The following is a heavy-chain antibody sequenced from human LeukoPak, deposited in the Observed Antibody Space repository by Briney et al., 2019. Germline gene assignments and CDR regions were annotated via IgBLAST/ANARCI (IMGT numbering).Heavy chain of an antibody. CDR3: ARSGGLQKFDY. V-gene: IGHV3-30-3*01. CDR1: EVTFRNYA. CDR2: ISYDGNTI. D-gene: IGHD4-11*01. J-gene: IGHJ4*02. Sequence: GGSLRLSCAASEVTFRNYAEHWVRQVPGKGLQWVAVISYDGNTIHYADSVKGRFIISRDTSKNTLYLQMNSLRAEDTAVYYCARSGGLQKFDYWGQGTLVTVSS.